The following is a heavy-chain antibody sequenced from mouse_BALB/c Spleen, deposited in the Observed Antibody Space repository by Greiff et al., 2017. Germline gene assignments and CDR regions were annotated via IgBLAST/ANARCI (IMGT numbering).Heavy chain of an antibody. D-gene: IGHD1-1*02. J-gene: IGHJ1*01. CDR3: ARRVGRGSYWYFDV. V-gene: IGHV1-12*01. Sequence: QVQLQQPGAELVKPGASVKMSCKASGYTFTSYNMHWVKQTPGQGLEWIGAIYPGNGDTSYNQKFKGKATLTADKSSSTAYMQLSSLTSEDSAVYYCARRVGRGSYWYFDVWGAGTTVTVSS. CDR2: IYPGNGDT. CDR1: GYTFTSYN.